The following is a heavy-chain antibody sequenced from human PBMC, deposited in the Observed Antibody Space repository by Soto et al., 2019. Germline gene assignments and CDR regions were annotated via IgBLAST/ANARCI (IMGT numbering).Heavy chain of an antibody. V-gene: IGHV1-69*13. D-gene: IGHD3-22*01. CDR1: GGTFSSYA. CDR3: AILPSRITMIVVVIPD. CDR2: IIPIFGTA. J-gene: IGHJ4*02. Sequence: ASVKVSCKASGGTFSSYAISWVRQAPGQGLEWMGGIIPIFGTANYAQKFQGRVTITADESTSTAYMELSSLRSEDTAVYYCAILPSRITMIVVVIPDWGQGTLVTVSS.